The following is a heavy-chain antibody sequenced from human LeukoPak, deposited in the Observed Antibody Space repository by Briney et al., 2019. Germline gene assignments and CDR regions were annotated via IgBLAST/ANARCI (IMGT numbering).Heavy chain of an antibody. CDR1: GFTFSSYG. V-gene: IGHV3-30*18. Sequence: PGRSLRLSCAASGFTFSSYGMHWVRQAPGKGLEWVAVISYDGSNKYYADPVKGRFTISRDNSKNTLYLQMNSLRAEDTAVYYCAKVGYYDSSGYSDYWGQGTLVTVSS. CDR2: ISYDGSNK. J-gene: IGHJ4*02. CDR3: AKVGYYDSSGYSDY. D-gene: IGHD3-22*01.